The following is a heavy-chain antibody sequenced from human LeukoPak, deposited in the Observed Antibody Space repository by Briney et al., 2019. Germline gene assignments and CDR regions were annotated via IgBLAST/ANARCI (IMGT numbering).Heavy chain of an antibody. Sequence: SGGSLRLSCAASGFTFSSYAMSWVRQAPGKGLEWVSGISGTDGRTYCADSVKGRFTISRDNSKNTLCLQMDNLRAEDTAVYYCAKLGALMKNGLDVWGQGTTVTVSS. V-gene: IGHV3-23*01. J-gene: IGHJ6*02. CDR3: AKLGALMKNGLDV. CDR2: ISGTDGRT. D-gene: IGHD3-16*01. CDR1: GFTFSSYA.